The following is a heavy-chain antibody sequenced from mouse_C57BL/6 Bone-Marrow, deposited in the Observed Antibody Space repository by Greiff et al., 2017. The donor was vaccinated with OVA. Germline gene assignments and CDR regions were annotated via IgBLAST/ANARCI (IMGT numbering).Heavy chain of an antibody. J-gene: IGHJ3*01. Sequence: DVQLVESGGDLVKPGGSLKLSCAASGFTFSSYGMSWVRQTPDKRLEWVATISSGGSYTYYPDSVKGRFTISRDNAKNTLYLQMSSLKSEDTALYYCARPLITTVVATGGPWFAYWGQGTLVTVSA. D-gene: IGHD1-1*01. CDR2: ISSGGSYT. CDR1: GFTFSSYG. V-gene: IGHV5-6*01. CDR3: ARPLITTVVATGGPWFAY.